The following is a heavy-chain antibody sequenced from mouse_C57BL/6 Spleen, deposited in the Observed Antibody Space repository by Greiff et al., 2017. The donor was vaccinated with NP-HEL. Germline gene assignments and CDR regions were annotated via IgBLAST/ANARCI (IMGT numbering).Heavy chain of an antibody. J-gene: IGHJ1*03. V-gene: IGHV7-3*01. CDR3: ARWGYGGYFDV. Sequence: EVQGVESGGGLVQPGGSLSLSCAASGFTFTDYYMSWVRQPPGKALEWLGFIRNKANGYTTEYSASVKGRFTISRDNSQSILYLQMNALRAEDSATYYCARWGYGGYFDVWGTGTTVTVSS. CDR2: IRNKANGYTT. D-gene: IGHD2-2*01. CDR1: GFTFTDYY.